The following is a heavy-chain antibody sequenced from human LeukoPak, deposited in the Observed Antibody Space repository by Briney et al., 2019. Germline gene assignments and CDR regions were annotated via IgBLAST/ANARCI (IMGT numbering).Heavy chain of an antibody. D-gene: IGHD6-19*01. CDR2: IFGSCGST. V-gene: IGHV3-23*01. CDR1: GFTFSRYA. CDR3: AKTTTGYSSGRFPGWPVDY. Sequence: GGALRLSCAASGFTFSRYAMYWVRQARGKGLGWVSGIFGSCGSTHYADSVKGRFTISRDNSKNTVYLQMNSLRAEDTAVYYCAKTTTGYSSGRFPGWPVDYWGQGTLVTVSS. J-gene: IGHJ4*02.